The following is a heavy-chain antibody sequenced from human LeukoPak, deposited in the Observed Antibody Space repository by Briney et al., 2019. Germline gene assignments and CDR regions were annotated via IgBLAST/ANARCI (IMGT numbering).Heavy chain of an antibody. Sequence: GESLKISCNGSGYSFTNYWIGWVRQIPGKGLELMGIIYPGDSDTRYSPSFQGQVTISADKSISTAYVQWSSLKASDTAMYYCATRSSNFYYCGMDVWGQGTTVTVSS. CDR1: GYSFTNYW. CDR3: ATRSSNFYYCGMDV. D-gene: IGHD6-6*01. V-gene: IGHV5-51*01. CDR2: IYPGDSDT. J-gene: IGHJ6*02.